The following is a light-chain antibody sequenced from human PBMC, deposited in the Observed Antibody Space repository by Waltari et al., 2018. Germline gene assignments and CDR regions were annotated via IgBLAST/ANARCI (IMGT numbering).Light chain of an antibody. CDR2: GAS. J-gene: IGKJ1*01. V-gene: IGKV3-20*01. CDR3: QQYGSSPET. Sequence: EIVLTQSPGTLSLSPGGGATLSCRASESVTSSCLAWYQHKSGQPPRLRIYGASSRATGIPDRFSGSGSGTDFTLTISRLEPEDFAVYYCQQYGSSPETFGQGTKVEIK. CDR1: ESVTSSC.